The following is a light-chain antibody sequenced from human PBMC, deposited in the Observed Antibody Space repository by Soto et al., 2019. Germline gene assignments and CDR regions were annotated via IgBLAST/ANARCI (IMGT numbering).Light chain of an antibody. V-gene: IGLV2-8*01. CDR1: SNDVGGYNY. J-gene: IGLJ1*01. Sequence: HYVLPQPPSASGSPGQSVTISCTGTSNDVGGYNYVSWYQHHPGKVPKLMIYEVTKRPSGVPDRFSGSKSGNTASLTVSGLQAEDEADYYCSSYAGSNIHYVFGGGTKVTVL. CDR2: EVT. CDR3: SSYAGSNIHYV.